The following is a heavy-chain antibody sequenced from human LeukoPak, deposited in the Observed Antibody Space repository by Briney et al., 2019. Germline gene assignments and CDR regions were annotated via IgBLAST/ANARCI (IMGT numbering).Heavy chain of an antibody. D-gene: IGHD2-2*01. CDR3: ASLGVSRRQAYAYYYYGMDV. CDR2: INHSGST. V-gene: IGHV4-34*01. J-gene: IGHJ6*02. CDR1: GGSFSGYY. Sequence: PSETLSLTGAAYGGSFSGYYWSWIRQPPGKGLEWIGEINHSGSTNYNPSLKSRVTISVDTSKNQFSLKLSSVTAADTAVYYCASLGVSRRQAYAYYYYGMDVWGQGTTVTVSS.